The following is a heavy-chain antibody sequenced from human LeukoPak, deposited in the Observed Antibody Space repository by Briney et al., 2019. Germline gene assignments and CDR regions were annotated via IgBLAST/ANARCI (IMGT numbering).Heavy chain of an antibody. CDR2: IYSGGST. CDR3: ARAGGSNWNDEGPFDY. CDR1: GFTVSSNY. V-gene: IGHV3-53*04. D-gene: IGHD1-20*01. Sequence: PGGSLRLSCAASGFTVSSNYMSWVRQAPGKGLEWVSVIYSGGSTYYADSVKGRFTISRHNSKNTLYLQMNSLRAEDTAVYYCARAGGSNWNDEGPFDYWGQGTLVTVSS. J-gene: IGHJ4*02.